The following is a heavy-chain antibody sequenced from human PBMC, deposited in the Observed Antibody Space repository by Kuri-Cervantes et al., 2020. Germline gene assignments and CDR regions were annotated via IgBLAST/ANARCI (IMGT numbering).Heavy chain of an antibody. CDR1: GYTFTSYG. CDR2: FDPEHGET. CDR3: ATAPRDYDASGYTSY. J-gene: IGHJ4*02. Sequence: ASVKVSCKASGYTFTSYGISWVRQAPGQGLEWMGSFDPEHGETSYTQSFQGRLTMAEDTFTATGYVELSRLRFEDTAVYYCATAPRDYDASGYTSYWGQGTLVTVSS. D-gene: IGHD3-22*01. V-gene: IGHV1-24*01.